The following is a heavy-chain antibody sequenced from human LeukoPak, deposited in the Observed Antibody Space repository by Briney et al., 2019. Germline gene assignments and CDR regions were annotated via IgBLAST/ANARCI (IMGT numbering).Heavy chain of an antibody. CDR1: GFTFSSYA. D-gene: IGHD6-13*01. J-gene: IGHJ4*02. CDR3: AKDRYSSNWYFSDY. V-gene: IGHV3-23*01. CDR2: ISGSGGTT. Sequence: GGSLRLSCAASGFTFSSYAMNWVRQAPGKGLKWVSVISGSGGTTYYADSVKGRFTISRDNSKNTLYLQMNSLRAEDTAIYYCAKDRYSSNWYFSDYWGQGTLVTVSS.